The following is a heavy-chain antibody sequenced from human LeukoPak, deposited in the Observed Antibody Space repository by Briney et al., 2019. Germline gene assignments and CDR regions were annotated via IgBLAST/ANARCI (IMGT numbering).Heavy chain of an antibody. V-gene: IGHV3-20*04. CDR2: INWNGGST. D-gene: IGHD4-17*01. CDR3: ARVASRTYGDYFDY. CDR1: GFTFDDFG. Sequence: GGSLRLSCAASGFTFDDFGMTWVRQAPGKGLEWVSGINWNGGSTGYADSVKGRFTISRDNAKNSLYLQMNSLRAEDTALYYCARVASRTYGDYFDYWGQGTLVTVSS. J-gene: IGHJ4*02.